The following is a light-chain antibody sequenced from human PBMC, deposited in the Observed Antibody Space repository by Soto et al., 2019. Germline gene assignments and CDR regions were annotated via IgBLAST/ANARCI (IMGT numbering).Light chain of an antibody. CDR2: KAS. V-gene: IGKV1-5*03. CDR1: QTISSW. J-gene: IGKJ1*01. CDR3: QHYNSYSEA. Sequence: DIQMTQSPSTPSGSVGYIVTITCRSSQTISSWLAWYQQKPGKAHKLLIYKASTLKSGVPSRFSGSGSGTEFTLTISSLQPDDFATYYCQHYNSYSEAFGQGT.